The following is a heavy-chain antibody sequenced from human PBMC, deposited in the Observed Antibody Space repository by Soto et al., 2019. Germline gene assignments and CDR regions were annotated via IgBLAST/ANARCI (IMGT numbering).Heavy chain of an antibody. CDR1: GFTFSSYW. CDR3: ARGANCSVATCYNDRRIVDY. Sequence: EVQLVESGGGLVQPGGSLRLSCAGSGFTFSSYWMHLVRQGPGKGLVWVSRINSDGSSTTYADSVKGGFTISRDNAKKSLFLQMNSIGAEDTAVYYCARGANCSVATCYNDRRIVDYWGLGTLVSVSS. V-gene: IGHV3-74*01. D-gene: IGHD2-15*01. CDR2: INSDGSST. J-gene: IGHJ4*01.